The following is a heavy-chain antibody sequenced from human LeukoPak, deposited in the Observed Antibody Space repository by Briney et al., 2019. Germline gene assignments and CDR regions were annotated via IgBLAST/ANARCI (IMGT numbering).Heavy chain of an antibody. CDR3: ARVAGNCGGDCYRLLY. Sequence: ASVKVSCKASGYTFTSYDINWVRQATGQGLEWLGWMNPNSGNAGYAQKFQGRVTMTRNTSISTAYMELSNLRSEDTAVYYCARVAGNCGGDCYRLLYWGQGTLVTVSS. CDR1: GYTFTSYD. D-gene: IGHD2-21*01. V-gene: IGHV1-8*01. J-gene: IGHJ4*02. CDR2: MNPNSGNA.